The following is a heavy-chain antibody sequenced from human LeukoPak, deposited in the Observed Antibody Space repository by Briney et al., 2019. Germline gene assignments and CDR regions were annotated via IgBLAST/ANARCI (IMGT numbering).Heavy chain of an antibody. CDR3: ARVLKYSGSYYCDY. CDR1: GGSNSSYY. D-gene: IGHD1-26*01. V-gene: IGHV4-59*08. CDR2: VSYSGTT. J-gene: IGHJ4*02. Sequence: SETLSLTCTVSGGSNSSYYWSWIRQPPGKGLEWIGYVSYSGTTSYSPSLKSRVTMSVDTAKNQFSLKLSSVTAADTAVYYCARVLKYSGSYYCDYWGQGTLVTVSS.